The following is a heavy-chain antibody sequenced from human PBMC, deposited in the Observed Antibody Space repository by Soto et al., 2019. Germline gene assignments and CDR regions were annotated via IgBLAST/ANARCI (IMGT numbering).Heavy chain of an antibody. J-gene: IGHJ4*02. D-gene: IGHD6-13*01. V-gene: IGHV1-69*19. CDR1: GDLFNNYA. CDR3: AASSRVAAAGYFKF. CDR2: ISPLFSTT. Sequence: QVQLVQSGAEVKEPGSSVKVSCKATGDLFNNYAFNWVRQAPGQGLEWMGRISPLFSTTNYAQKFQGRVMIGADELTTIGYLEVSNLESADTAMYYCAASSRVAAAGYFKFSGQGTLVTVSP.